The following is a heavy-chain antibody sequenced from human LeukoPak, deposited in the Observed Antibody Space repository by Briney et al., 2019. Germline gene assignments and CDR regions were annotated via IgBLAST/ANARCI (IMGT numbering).Heavy chain of an antibody. J-gene: IGHJ4*02. CDR3: SRRFDC. V-gene: IGHV3-48*02. CDR1: GFTFSDYS. Sequence: PGASLRLSCAASGFTFSDYSMNWVRQAPGKGLEWVSYIDGSGDTIYYADSVKGRFTISRDKAKNSLDLQMNSLRDEDTVVYYCSRRFDCWGQGTLVTASS. CDR2: IDGSGDTI.